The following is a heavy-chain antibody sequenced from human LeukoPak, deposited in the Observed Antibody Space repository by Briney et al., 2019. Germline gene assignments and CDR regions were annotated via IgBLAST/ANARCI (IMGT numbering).Heavy chain of an antibody. V-gene: IGHV4-34*01. CDR2: INHSGST. CDR1: GGSFSGYY. Sequence: PSETLSLTCAVYGGSFSGYYWSWIRRPPGKGLEWIGEINHSGSTNYNPSLKSRVTISVDTSKNQFSLKLSSVTAADTAVYYCLQYYYDSSGLYYYYYYMDVWGKGTTVTISS. D-gene: IGHD3-22*01. CDR3: LQYYYDSSGLYYYYYYMDV. J-gene: IGHJ6*03.